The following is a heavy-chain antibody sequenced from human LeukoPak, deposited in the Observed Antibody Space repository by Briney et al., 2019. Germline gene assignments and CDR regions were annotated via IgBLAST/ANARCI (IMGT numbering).Heavy chain of an antibody. D-gene: IGHD2-2*01. CDR3: AKSIVVVPAAIFDY. CDR1: GFTFSSYA. J-gene: IGHJ4*02. CDR2: ISGSGGST. Sequence: GASLRLSRAASGFTFSSYAMSWVRQAPGKGLEWVSAISGSGGSTYYADSVKGRFTISRDNSKNTLYLQMNSLRAEDTAVYYCAKSIVVVPAAIFDYWGQGTLVTVSS. V-gene: IGHV3-23*01.